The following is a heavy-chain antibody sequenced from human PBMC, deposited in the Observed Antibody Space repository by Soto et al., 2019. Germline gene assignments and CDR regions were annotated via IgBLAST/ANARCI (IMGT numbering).Heavy chain of an antibody. CDR3: ASSSSSVGYCYCGMDV. CDR2: IYPGDSDT. V-gene: IGHV5-51*01. D-gene: IGHD6-6*01. Sequence: PGESLKISCQCSGYSFTIYWIGWVRQMPGKGLEWMGIIYPGDSDTRYSPSFQGQVTISADKSISTAYLQWSSLKASDTAMYYCASSSSSVGYCYCGMDVWGQGTTVTSP. J-gene: IGHJ6*02. CDR1: GYSFTIYW.